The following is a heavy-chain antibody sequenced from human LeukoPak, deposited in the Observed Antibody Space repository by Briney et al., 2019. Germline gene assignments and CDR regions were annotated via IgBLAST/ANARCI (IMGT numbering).Heavy chain of an antibody. CDR3: ARDLAPSGRGAFDY. V-gene: IGHV3-7*01. D-gene: IGHD6-19*01. Sequence: LSGGSLRLSCAASRFTFSSYWMSWVRQAPGKGLEGVANIKQDGSVKYYVDSVKGRFIISRDNAKNSLYLQMNSLRDEDTAVYYCARDLAPSGRGAFDYWGQGTLVTVFS. CDR1: RFTFSSYW. CDR2: IKQDGSVK. J-gene: IGHJ4*02.